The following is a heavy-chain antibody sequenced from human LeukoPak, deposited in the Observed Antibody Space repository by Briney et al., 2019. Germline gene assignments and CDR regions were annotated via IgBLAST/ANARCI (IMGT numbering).Heavy chain of an antibody. Sequence: GGSLRLSCAASGFTFSSYVMHWVRQAPGKGLEWVSAVSDSGAGTFYADSVKGRFTISRDNSKNTLYLQMNGLRAEDTAVYYCVKKGLGYCSNGVCHFDYWGQGTLVTVSS. CDR1: GFTFSSYV. CDR2: VSDSGAGT. V-gene: IGHV3-23*01. CDR3: VKKGLGYCSNGVCHFDY. J-gene: IGHJ4*02. D-gene: IGHD2-8*01.